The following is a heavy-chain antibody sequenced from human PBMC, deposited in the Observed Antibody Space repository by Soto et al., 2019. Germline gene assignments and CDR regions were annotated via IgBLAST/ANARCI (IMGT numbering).Heavy chain of an antibody. V-gene: IGHV3-43*01. CDR2: ISWYGGST. J-gene: IGHJ4*02. D-gene: IGHD6-19*01. CDR3: AKAKAVAAPFDY. Sequence: EVQLVESGGVVVQPGGSLRLSCAASGFTFDDYTMHWVRQAPGKGLEWVSLISWYGGSTYYADSVKGRFTISRDNSKNFLYLQMNSLRTEDTALYYCAKAKAVAAPFDYWGQGTLVTVSS. CDR1: GFTFDDYT.